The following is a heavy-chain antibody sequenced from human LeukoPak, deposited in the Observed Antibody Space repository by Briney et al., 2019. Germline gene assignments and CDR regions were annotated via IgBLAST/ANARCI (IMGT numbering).Heavy chain of an antibody. CDR3: ARDQDIVVVPAADVWFDP. CDR1: GFTFSSYG. CDR2: IWYDGSNK. Sequence: QPERSLRLSCAASGFTFSSYGMHWVRQAPGKGLEWVAVIWYDGSNKYYADSVKGRFTISRDNSKNTLYLQMNSLRAEDTAVYYCARDQDIVVVPAADVWFDPWGQGTLVTVSS. V-gene: IGHV3-33*01. D-gene: IGHD2-2*01. J-gene: IGHJ5*02.